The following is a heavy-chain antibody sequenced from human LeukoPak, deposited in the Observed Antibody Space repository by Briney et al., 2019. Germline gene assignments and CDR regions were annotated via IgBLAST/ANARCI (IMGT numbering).Heavy chain of an antibody. CDR2: ISYDGSNK. D-gene: IGHD2-2*01. Sequence: GGSLRLSCAASGFTFSSYGMRWVRQAPGKGLEWVAVISYDGSNKYYADSVKGRFTISRDNSKNTLYLQMNSLRAEDTAVYYCAKDVTDIVVVPAAMGGWRSPHDYWGQGTLVTVSS. J-gene: IGHJ4*02. V-gene: IGHV3-30*18. CDR1: GFTFSSYG. CDR3: AKDVTDIVVVPAAMGGWRSPHDY.